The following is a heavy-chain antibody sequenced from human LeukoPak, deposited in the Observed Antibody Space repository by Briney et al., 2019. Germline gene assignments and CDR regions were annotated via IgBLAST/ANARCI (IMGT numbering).Heavy chain of an antibody. CDR3: TTVRVNDYVWGSYRYSYFDY. CDR1: GFSVTNAW. D-gene: IGHD3-16*02. J-gene: IGHJ4*02. CDR2: LKSKTDGGTT. Sequence: GGSLRLSCAASGFSVTNAWMSWVRQAPGKGLEWVGRLKSKTDGGTTDYAAPVKGRFTMSRDNSKNTLYLQMNSLKAEDTAKYYCTTVRVNDYVWGSYRYSYFDYWGQGILVTVSS. V-gene: IGHV3-15*01.